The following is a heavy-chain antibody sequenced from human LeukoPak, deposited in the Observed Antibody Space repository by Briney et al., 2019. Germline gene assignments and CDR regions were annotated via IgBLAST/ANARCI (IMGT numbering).Heavy chain of an antibody. CDR2: IYSGGST. CDR3: ARDLPAPTTVGIFDY. D-gene: IGHD4-23*01. V-gene: IGHV3-53*05. J-gene: IGHJ4*02. Sequence: PGGSLRLSCAASGFTVSSDYMSWVRQAPGKGLEWVSVIYSGGSTYYADSVKGRFTISRDNSKNTLYLQMNSLRAEDTAVYYCARDLPAPTTVGIFDYWGQGTLVTVSS. CDR1: GFTVSSDY.